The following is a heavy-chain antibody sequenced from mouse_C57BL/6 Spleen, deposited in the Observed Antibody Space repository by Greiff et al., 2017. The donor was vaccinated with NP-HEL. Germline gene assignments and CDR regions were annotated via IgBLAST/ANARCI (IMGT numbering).Heavy chain of an antibody. CDR3: ARGDGHDY. J-gene: IGHJ2*01. D-gene: IGHD3-1*01. V-gene: IGHV5-17*01. Sequence: EVQRVESGGGLVKPGGSLKLSCAAAGFNLRDYGMHWVHTTPEKGLEWVAYISSGSMTIYYADTVKGRFTISRDNAKNTLFLQMTSLRSEDTAMYYCARGDGHDYWGQGTTLTVSS. CDR1: GFNLRDYG. CDR2: ISSGSMTI.